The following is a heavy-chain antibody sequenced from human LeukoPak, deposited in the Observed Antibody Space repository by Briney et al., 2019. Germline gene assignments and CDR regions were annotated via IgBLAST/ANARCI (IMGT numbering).Heavy chain of an antibody. CDR1: GLTFSSHW. Sequence: GGSLRLSCAASGLTFSSHWMHWVRQAPGKGLVWVSRITNDGSSTTYADSVKGRFTISRDNAKNMLYLQVNSLRAEDTAVYYCATSGNYYLKYWGQGTLVTVSS. V-gene: IGHV3-74*01. D-gene: IGHD1-26*01. CDR3: ATSGNYYLKY. J-gene: IGHJ4*02. CDR2: ITNDGSST.